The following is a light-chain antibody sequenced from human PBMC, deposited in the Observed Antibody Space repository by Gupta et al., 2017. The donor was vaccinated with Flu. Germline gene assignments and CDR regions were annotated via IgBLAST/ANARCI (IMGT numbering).Light chain of an antibody. J-gene: IGKJ3*01. CDR2: MVS. CDR1: QSLMDSVDGNTY. CDR3: MQRLEYPCT. V-gene: IGKV2-40*01. Sequence: CRSSQSLMDSVDGNTYLDWYLQKPGQSPQLLIYMVSSRASGVPDRFSGSGSGTDFTLKISRVEAEDVGIYYCMQRLEYPCTFGPGTKVDIK.